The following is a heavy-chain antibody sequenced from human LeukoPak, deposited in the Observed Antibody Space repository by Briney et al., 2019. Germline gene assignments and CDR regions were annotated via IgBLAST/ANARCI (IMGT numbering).Heavy chain of an antibody. J-gene: IGHJ3*02. CDR2: IYYSGST. CDR1: SGSISSYY. CDR3: ARDFINCSGGSCYHDAFDI. Sequence: PSETLSLTCTVSSGSISSYYWSWIRQPPGKGLERIGYIYYSGSTNYNPSLKSRVTISVDTSKNQFSLKLSSVTAADTAVYYCARDFINCSGGSCYHDAFDIWGQGTMVTVSS. D-gene: IGHD2-15*01. V-gene: IGHV4-59*01.